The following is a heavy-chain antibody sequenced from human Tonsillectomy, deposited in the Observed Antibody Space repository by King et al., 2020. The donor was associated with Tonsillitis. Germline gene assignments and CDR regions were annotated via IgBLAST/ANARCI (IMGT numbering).Heavy chain of an antibody. CDR2: ISGYSGNT. Sequence: LQLVQSGAEVKKPGASVKVSCKASGYTFTNYGISWVRQAPGQGLEWMGWISGYSGNTNYAQKVLGRATMTTDTSTSTAYMELRSLRSDDTAVYYCARGLERNTYYDFWSGPPGYMDVWGKGTTVIVSS. D-gene: IGHD3-3*01. CDR3: ARGLERNTYYDFWSGPPGYMDV. V-gene: IGHV1-18*01. J-gene: IGHJ6*03. CDR1: GYTFTNYG.